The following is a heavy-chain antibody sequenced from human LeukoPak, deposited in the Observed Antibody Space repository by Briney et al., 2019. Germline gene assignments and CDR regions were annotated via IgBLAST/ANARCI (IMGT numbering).Heavy chain of an antibody. CDR1: GGSISSSSYY. CDR3: ARQPSDYDSSGYDAFDI. CDR2: IYYSGST. D-gene: IGHD3-22*01. Sequence: SETLSLTCTVSGGSISSSSYYWGWIRQPPRKGLEWIGSIYYSGSTYYTPSLKSRATISVDTSKNQFSLKLSSVTAAHTAVFYCARQPSDYDSSGYDAFDIWGQGTMVTVSS. J-gene: IGHJ3*02. V-gene: IGHV4-39*01.